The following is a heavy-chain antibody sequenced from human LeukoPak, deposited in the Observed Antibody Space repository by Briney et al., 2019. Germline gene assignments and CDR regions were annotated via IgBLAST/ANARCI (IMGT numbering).Heavy chain of an antibody. V-gene: IGHV1-46*01. CDR2: INPSGGST. CDR3: ARDNDGYSYGRWGDVSDI. J-gene: IGHJ3*02. CDR1: GYSFTSYD. Sequence: ASVKVSCKASGYSFTSYDMHWVRQAPGQGLEWMGIINPSGGSTSYAQKFQGRVTMTRDMSTSTVYMELSSLRSEDTAVYYCARDNDGYSYGRWGDVSDIWGQGTMVTVSS. D-gene: IGHD5-18*01.